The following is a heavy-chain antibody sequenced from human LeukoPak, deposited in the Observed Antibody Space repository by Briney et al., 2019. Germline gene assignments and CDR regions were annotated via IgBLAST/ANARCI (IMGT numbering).Heavy chain of an antibody. D-gene: IGHD3-10*01. Sequence: PGGSLRLSCAASGFTFSSYWMNWVRQAPGMGLEWVANIKQDGSEKYYVDSVKGRFTISRDNAKNSLYLQMNSLRAEDTAVYYCAKCSGSGTYYFDYWGQGTLVTVSS. CDR3: AKCSGSGTYYFDY. J-gene: IGHJ4*02. V-gene: IGHV3-7*01. CDR2: IKQDGSEK. CDR1: GFTFSSYW.